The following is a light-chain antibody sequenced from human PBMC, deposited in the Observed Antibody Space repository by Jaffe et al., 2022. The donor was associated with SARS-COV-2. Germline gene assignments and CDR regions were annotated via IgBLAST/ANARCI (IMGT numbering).Light chain of an antibody. J-gene: IGKJ1*01. V-gene: IGKV2-30*02. CDR1: QSLVHSDGNTY. CDR3: MQGTHWPRS. CDR2: KVS. Sequence: DVAVTQSPLSLPVTLGQPASISCRSSQSLVHSDGNTYLNWFQQRPGQSPRRLIYKVSNRDSGVPDRFSGSGSGTDFTLKISRVEAEDVGVYYCMQGTHWPRSFGQGTKVEIK.